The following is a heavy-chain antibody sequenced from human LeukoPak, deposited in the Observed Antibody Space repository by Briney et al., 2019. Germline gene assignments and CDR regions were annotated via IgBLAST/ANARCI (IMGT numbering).Heavy chain of an antibody. CDR2: INPSGGST. D-gene: IGHD3-22*01. CDR1: GYTFTVYF. CDR3: AILTMITSAPNWFDP. V-gene: IGHV1-46*01. Sequence: ASMKVSCKASGYTFTVYFIHWVRQAPGQGLEWMGIINPSGGSTSYAQKFQGRVTMTRDTSTSTVYMELSSLRSEDTAVYYCAILTMITSAPNWFDPWGQGTLVTVSS. J-gene: IGHJ5*02.